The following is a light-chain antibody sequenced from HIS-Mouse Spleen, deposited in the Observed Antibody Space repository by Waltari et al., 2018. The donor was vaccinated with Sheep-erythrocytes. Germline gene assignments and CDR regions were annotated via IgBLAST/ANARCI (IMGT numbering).Light chain of an antibody. CDR2: DDS. CDR3: QVWDSSSDHYV. CDR1: NIGSKS. V-gene: IGLV3-21*03. J-gene: IGLJ1*01. Sequence: SYVLTQPPSVSVAPGKTARITCGGNNIGSKSMHWYQQKPGQAPVLVVYDDSDRPSGIPERFSGSNSGNTATLTISRVEDGDEDDYYCQVWDSSSDHYVFATGTKVTVL.